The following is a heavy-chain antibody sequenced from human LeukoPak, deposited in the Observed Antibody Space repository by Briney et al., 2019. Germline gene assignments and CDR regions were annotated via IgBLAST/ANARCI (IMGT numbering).Heavy chain of an antibody. CDR1: GGTFSSYA. J-gene: IGHJ1*01. Sequence: SVKVSCKASGGTFSSYAISWVRQAPGQGLEWMGGIIPIFGTSNYAQKFQGRVTITADESTSTAYMELSSLRSEDTAVYYCASDYGDYVDSPLQHWGQGTLVTVSS. CDR3: ASDYGDYVDSPLQH. CDR2: IIPIFGTS. V-gene: IGHV1-69*13. D-gene: IGHD4-17*01.